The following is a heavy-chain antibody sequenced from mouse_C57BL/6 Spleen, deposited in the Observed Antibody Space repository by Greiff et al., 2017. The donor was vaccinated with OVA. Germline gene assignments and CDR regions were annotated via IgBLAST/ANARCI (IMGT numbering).Heavy chain of an antibody. J-gene: IGHJ3*01. CDR3: VRHMITTEAWFAY. V-gene: IGHV10-1*01. D-gene: IGHD2-4*01. Sequence: EVKLVESGGGLVQPKGSLKLSCAASGFSFNTYAMNWVRQAPGKGLEWVARIRSKSNNYATYYADSVKDRFTISRDDSESMLYLQMNNLKTEDTAMYYCVRHMITTEAWFAYWGQGTLVTVSA. CDR1: GFSFNTYA. CDR2: IRSKSNNYAT.